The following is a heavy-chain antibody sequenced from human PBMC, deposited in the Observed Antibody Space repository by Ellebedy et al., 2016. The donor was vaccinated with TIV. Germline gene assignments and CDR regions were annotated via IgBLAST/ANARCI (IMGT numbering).Heavy chain of an antibody. Sequence: GESLKISCAASGFPFADYAMHWISPAPGKGLEWISYISSSSSYTNYADSVKGRFTISRDNAKNSLYLQMNSLRAEDTAVYYCARDPGEWQRREYYFDYWGQGTLVTVSS. V-gene: IGHV3-11*06. CDR2: ISSSSSYT. D-gene: IGHD3-10*01. J-gene: IGHJ4*02. CDR1: GFPFADYA. CDR3: ARDPGEWQRREYYFDY.